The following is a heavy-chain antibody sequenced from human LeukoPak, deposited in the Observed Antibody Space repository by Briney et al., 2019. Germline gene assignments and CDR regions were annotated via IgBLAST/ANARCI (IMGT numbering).Heavy chain of an antibody. D-gene: IGHD2-15*01. CDR1: GFTFSNYA. V-gene: IGHV3-23*01. Sequence: GGSLRLSCAASGFTFSNYAMSWVRQAPGKGLEWVSTISDSGGNTYYADSVKGRFTISRDNSKNTLYLQMDSLRAEDTAVYYCARTVPGYCSGGSCLGYWGQGTLVTVSS. CDR3: ARTVPGYCSGGSCLGY. CDR2: ISDSGGNT. J-gene: IGHJ4*02.